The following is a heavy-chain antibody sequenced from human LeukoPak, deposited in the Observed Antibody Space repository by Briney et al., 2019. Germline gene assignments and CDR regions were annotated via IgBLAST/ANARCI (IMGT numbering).Heavy chain of an antibody. CDR3: ARDFAYERFDY. CDR1: GFPFSNFW. V-gene: IGHV3-7*01. CDR2: IKQDGSEK. D-gene: IGHD3-3*01. Sequence: GRSLRLSCAVSGFPFSNFWMSWLRQAPGRGPEWVANIKQDGSEKYYVDSVKGRFTVSRDNAKNSLYLQMNSLRAEDTAVYYCARDFAYERFDYWGQGTLVTVSS. J-gene: IGHJ4*02.